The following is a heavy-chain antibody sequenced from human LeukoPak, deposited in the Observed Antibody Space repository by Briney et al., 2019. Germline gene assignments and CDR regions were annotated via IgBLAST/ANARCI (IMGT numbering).Heavy chain of an antibody. Sequence: SETLSLTCTVSGGSISSYYWSWIRQPPGKGLEWIGYIYYSGSTNYNPSLKSRVTISVDTSKNQFSLKLSSVTAADTAVYYCARSQHLVGADYWGQGTLVTVSS. CDR3: ARSQHLVGADY. J-gene: IGHJ4*02. V-gene: IGHV4-59*08. D-gene: IGHD1-26*01. CDR2: IYYSGST. CDR1: GGSISSYY.